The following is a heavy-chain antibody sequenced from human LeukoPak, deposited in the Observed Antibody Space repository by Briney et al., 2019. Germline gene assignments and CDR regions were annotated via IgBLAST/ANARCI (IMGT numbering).Heavy chain of an antibody. J-gene: IGHJ4*02. CDR3: ARAWGSADY. Sequence: GGSLRLSCAASKFIFSDYYMSWIRQAPGKGLEWLLYISGGGETIYYADSVKGRFTISRDNAKNSLYLQMNSLRAEDTAVYYCARAWGSADYWGQGTQVTVSS. V-gene: IGHV3-11*01. CDR1: KFIFSDYY. D-gene: IGHD7-27*01. CDR2: ISGGGETI.